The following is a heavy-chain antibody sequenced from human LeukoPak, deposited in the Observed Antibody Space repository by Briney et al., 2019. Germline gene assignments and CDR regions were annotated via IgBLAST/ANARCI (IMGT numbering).Heavy chain of an antibody. V-gene: IGHV4-30-4*01. D-gene: IGHD3-16*01. CDR2: IYYTGIT. CDR1: GGSISSGDYY. CDR3: AASSGVTLGRF. J-gene: IGHJ4*02. Sequence: SSETLSLTCTVSGGSISSGDYYRSWIRQPPGKGLEWIGYIYYTGITSYNPSLKSRVIMSVDTSMNQISLKLTSLSVADTAVYYCAASSGVTLGRFWGQGTLVTVSS.